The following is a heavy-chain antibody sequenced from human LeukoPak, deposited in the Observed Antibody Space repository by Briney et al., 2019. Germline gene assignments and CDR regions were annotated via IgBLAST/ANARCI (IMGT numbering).Heavy chain of an antibody. CDR2: IRYDGSNK. D-gene: IGHD2-2*01. V-gene: IGHV3-30*02. CDR1: GFTFSSYG. CDR3: AKVHIVVVPAATDAFDI. Sequence: GGSLRLSCAASGFTFSSYGMHWVRQAPGKGLEWVAFIRYDGSNKYYADSVKGRFTIPRDNSKNTLYLQMNSLRAEDTAVYYCAKVHIVVVPAATDAFDIWGQGTMVTVSS. J-gene: IGHJ3*02.